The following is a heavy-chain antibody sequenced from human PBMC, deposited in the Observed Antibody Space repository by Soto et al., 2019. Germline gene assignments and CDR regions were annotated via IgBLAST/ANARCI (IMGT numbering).Heavy chain of an antibody. CDR3: ARGEEGIQLWAYYYGMDV. CDR2: IYYSGST. D-gene: IGHD5-18*01. Sequence: SETLSLTCTVSGGSVSSGSYYWSWIRQPPGKGLEWIGYIYYSGSTNYNPSLKSRVTISVDTSKNQFSLKLSSVTAADTAVYYCARGEEGIQLWAYYYGMDVWGQGTTVTVS. CDR1: GGSVSSGSYY. V-gene: IGHV4-61*01. J-gene: IGHJ6*02.